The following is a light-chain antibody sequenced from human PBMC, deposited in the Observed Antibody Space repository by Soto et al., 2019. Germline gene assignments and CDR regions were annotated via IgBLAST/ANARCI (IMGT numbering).Light chain of an antibody. CDR2: DAS. J-gene: IGKJ1*01. V-gene: IGKV3-11*01. Sequence: EIVLTQSPATLSLSPGERATLSCRASQSVSSYLAWYQQKPGQAPRLLIYDASNRATGIPARFSGSGSGTDFTPTINCLEPDDFAVYHCQQRSIWPRTFGQGTKVLI. CDR3: QQRSIWPRT. CDR1: QSVSSY.